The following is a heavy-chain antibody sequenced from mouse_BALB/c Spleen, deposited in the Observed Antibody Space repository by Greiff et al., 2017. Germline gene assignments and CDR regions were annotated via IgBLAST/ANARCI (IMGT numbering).Heavy chain of an antibody. V-gene: IGHV7-3*02. Sequence: EVQRVESGGGLVQPGGSLRLSCATSGFTFTDYYMSWVRQPPGKALEWLGFIRNKANGYTTEYSASVKGRFTISRDNSQSILYLQMNTLRAEDSATYYCARDRWGYEFDYWGQGTTLTVSS. CDR1: GFTFTDYY. CDR2: IRNKANGYTT. CDR3: ARDRWGYEFDY. J-gene: IGHJ2*01. D-gene: IGHD2-14*01.